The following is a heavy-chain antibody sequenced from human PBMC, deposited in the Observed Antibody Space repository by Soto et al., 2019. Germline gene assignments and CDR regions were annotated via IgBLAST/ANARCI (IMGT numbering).Heavy chain of an antibody. CDR3: AREAENNWFDP. J-gene: IGHJ5*02. V-gene: IGHV4-59*01. CDR2: IYYSGST. D-gene: IGHD6-25*01. Sequence: TLSLTCTVSGGSISSYYWSWIRQPPGKGLEWIGYIYYSGSTNYNPSLKSRVTISVDTSKNQFSLKLSSVTAADTAVYYCAREAENNWFDPWGQGTLVTVSS. CDR1: GGSISSYY.